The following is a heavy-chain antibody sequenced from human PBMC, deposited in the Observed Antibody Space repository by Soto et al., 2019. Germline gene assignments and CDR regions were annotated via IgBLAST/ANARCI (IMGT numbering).Heavy chain of an antibody. CDR3: ARVRIVAARTLGHYYYYGMDV. Sequence: SETLSLTCAVYGGSFSGYYWSWIRQPPGKGLEWIGEINHSGSTNYNPSLKSRVTISVDTSKNQFSLKLSSVTAADTAVYYCARVRIVAARTLGHYYYYGMDVWGQGTTVTVSS. J-gene: IGHJ6*02. CDR1: GGSFSGYY. V-gene: IGHV4-34*01. D-gene: IGHD1-26*01. CDR2: INHSGST.